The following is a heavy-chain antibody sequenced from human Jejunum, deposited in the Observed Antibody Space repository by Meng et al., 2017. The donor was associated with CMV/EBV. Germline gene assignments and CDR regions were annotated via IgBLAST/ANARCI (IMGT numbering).Heavy chain of an antibody. CDR2: IFSNGTT. V-gene: IGHV4-59*01. J-gene: IGHJ4*02. D-gene: IGHD5/OR15-5a*01. CDR3: ARDSGVSY. Sequence: SCTVSGGSRSPYSWSWIRQSPGKGLEWLGYIFSNGTTNYNPSLKSRLTLSIDTSKRQYSLSLNSVTAADTAVYFCARDSGVSYWGQGTLVTVSS. CDR1: GGSRSPYS.